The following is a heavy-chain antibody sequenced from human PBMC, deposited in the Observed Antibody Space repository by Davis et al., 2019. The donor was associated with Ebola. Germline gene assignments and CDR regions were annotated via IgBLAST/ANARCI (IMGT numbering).Heavy chain of an antibody. D-gene: IGHD2-8*01. J-gene: IGHJ4*02. CDR2: INSDGSST. CDR1: GFTFSSYW. V-gene: IGHV3-74*01. Sequence: HTGGSLRLSCAASGFTFSSYWMHWVRQAPGKGLVWVLRINSDGSSTSYADSVKGRFTISRDNAKNTLYLQMNSLRAEDTAVYYCARGEGRDVLMVYAYFDYWGQGTLVTVSS. CDR3: ARGEGRDVLMVYAYFDY.